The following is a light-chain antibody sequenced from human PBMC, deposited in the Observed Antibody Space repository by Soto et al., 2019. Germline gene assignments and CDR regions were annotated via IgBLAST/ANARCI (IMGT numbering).Light chain of an antibody. CDR3: QQSYSTVT. Sequence: DIQVTQSPSSLSASVGDRVTITCRASQTISTYLNWYQQKPGKAPKLLIYAASSLQSGVPSRFSGGGSGTDFTLTISSLQPEDFATYYCQQSYSTVTFGQGTRLQIK. V-gene: IGKV1-39*01. CDR1: QTISTY. CDR2: AAS. J-gene: IGKJ5*01.